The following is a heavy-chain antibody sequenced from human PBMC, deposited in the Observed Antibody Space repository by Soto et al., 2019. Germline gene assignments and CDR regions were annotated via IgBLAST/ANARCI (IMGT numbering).Heavy chain of an antibody. J-gene: IGHJ4*02. CDR1: VFTFSSYA. V-gene: IGHV3-21*01. Sequence: GGSLRLSCAASVFTFSSYAMSWVRQAPGKGLEWVSSITSRSDYIYYADSLKGRFTISRDNAKNSLYLQMHSLRAEDTAFYYCERVDGYTYTNEYWGQGTLVTVSS. D-gene: IGHD5-12*01. CDR2: ITSRSDYI. CDR3: ERVDGYTYTNEY.